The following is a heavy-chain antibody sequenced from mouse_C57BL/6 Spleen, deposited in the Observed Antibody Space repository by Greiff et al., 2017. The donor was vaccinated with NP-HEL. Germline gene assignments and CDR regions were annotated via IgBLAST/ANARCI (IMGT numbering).Heavy chain of an antibody. D-gene: IGHD1-1*01. Sequence: EVQLQESGGDLVKPGGSLKLSCAASGFTFSSYGMSWVRQTPDKRLEWVATISSGGSYTYYPDSVKGRFTISRDNAKNTLYLQMSSLKSEDTAMYYCASITTVAYYFDYWGQGTTLTVSS. CDR3: ASITTVAYYFDY. CDR1: GFTFSSYG. CDR2: ISSGGSYT. J-gene: IGHJ2*01. V-gene: IGHV5-6*01.